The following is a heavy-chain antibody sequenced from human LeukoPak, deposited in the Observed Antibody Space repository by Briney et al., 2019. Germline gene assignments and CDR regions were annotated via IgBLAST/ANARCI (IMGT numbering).Heavy chain of an antibody. CDR2: ISPSGGIT. CDR1: GFTFSSHG. J-gene: IGHJ4*02. V-gene: IGHV3-23*01. Sequence: GGSLRLSCAASGFTFSSHGMNWVRQAPGKGLEWVSGISPSGGITYYTDSVKGRFTISRDNSKNTLYLHMNSLSAEDTAVYYCPRDLSWGSYTSWGQGTLVTVSS. CDR3: PRDLSWGSYTS. D-gene: IGHD3-16*01.